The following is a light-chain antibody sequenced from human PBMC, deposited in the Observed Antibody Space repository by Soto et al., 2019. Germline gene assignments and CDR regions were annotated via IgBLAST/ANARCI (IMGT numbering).Light chain of an antibody. CDR2: VNS. CDR3: QSYDRSLSVV. V-gene: IGLV1-40*01. Sequence: QPVLTQPPSVSGAPGQRVTISCTGSSSNIGAGYDVHWYQQLPGTAPKLLIYVNSNRPSGVPDRFSGSKSGTSASLAITGLQAEDEADYYCQSYDRSLSVVFGGGTKVTVL. J-gene: IGLJ2*01. CDR1: SSNIGAGYD.